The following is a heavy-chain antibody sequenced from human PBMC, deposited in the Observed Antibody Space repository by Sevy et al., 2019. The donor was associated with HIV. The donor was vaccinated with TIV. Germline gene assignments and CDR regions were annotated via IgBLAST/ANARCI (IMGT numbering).Heavy chain of an antibody. J-gene: IGHJ3*02. CDR3: ARDPGRQYYYDSSGYYYGAFDI. V-gene: IGHV4-31*03. CDR2: ISYSGST. CDR1: GVSITSDNYY. Sequence: SETLSLTCSVSGVSITSDNYYWSWIRQHPGKGLEWIGYISYSGSTYYNPSLKSRVTTSVDTSKSQISLKLSSVTAADTAVYYCARDPGRQYYYDSSGYYYGAFDIWGQGTMVTVSS. D-gene: IGHD3-22*01.